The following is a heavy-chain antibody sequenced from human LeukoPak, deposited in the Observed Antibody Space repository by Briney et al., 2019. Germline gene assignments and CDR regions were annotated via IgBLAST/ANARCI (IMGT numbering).Heavy chain of an antibody. V-gene: IGHV3-74*01. CDR1: GFTFSSYW. Sequence: GESLRLSCAASGFTFSSYWMHWVRQAPGKGLVWVSRINSDGSSTYYADSVKGRSTISRDNSKNTLYLQMNSLRADDTAVYYCAKKYGDYGNFDYWGQGTLVTVSS. J-gene: IGHJ4*02. D-gene: IGHD4-17*01. CDR3: AKKYGDYGNFDY. CDR2: INSDGSST.